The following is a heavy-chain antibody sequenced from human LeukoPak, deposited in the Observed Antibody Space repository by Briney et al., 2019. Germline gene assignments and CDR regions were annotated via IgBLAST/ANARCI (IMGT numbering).Heavy chain of an antibody. CDR2: ISTSGST. CDR1: GGSISSGSYY. J-gene: IGHJ4*02. Sequence: PSQTLSLTCTVSGGSISSGSYYWSWIRQPAGKGLEWIGRISTSGSTNYNPSLKSRVTISVDTSKNEFSLKLSSVTAADTAVYYCAREGGGCSGGSCYSAKYYFDYWGQGTPVTVSS. D-gene: IGHD2-15*01. V-gene: IGHV4-61*02. CDR3: AREGGGCSGGSCYSAKYYFDY.